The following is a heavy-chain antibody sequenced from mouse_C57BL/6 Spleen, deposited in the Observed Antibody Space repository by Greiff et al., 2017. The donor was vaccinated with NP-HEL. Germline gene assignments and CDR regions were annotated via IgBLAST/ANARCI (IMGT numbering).Heavy chain of an antibody. V-gene: IGHV1-72*01. CDR2: IDPNSGGT. CDR1: GYTFTSYW. D-gene: IGHD2-4*01. J-gene: IGHJ4*01. CDR3: AWGDYERYYAMDY. Sequence: QVQLQQPGAELVKPGASVKLSCKASGYTFTSYWMHWVKQRPGRGLEWIGRIDPNSGGTKYTEKFKSQATLTVDKPSSTADMQLSSLTSEDSAVYYCAWGDYERYYAMDYWGQGTSVTVSS.